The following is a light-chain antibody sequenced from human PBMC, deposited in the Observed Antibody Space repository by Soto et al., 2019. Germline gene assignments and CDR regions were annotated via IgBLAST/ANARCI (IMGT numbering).Light chain of an antibody. CDR1: SSHIGSNT. CDR2: SNN. CDR3: AAWDIRLNGRYV. J-gene: IGLJ1*01. V-gene: IGLV1-44*01. Sequence: QSVLNQPSSTSGAPGQRVPMSSSGSSSHIGSNTVNWYQQLPGTAPKLLIYSNNQRPSGVPDRFSGSKSGTSASLAISGLQSEDESFYYCAAWDIRLNGRYVFVTG.